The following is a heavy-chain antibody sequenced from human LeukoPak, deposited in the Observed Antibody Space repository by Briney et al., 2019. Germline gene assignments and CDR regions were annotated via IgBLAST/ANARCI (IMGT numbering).Heavy chain of an antibody. J-gene: IGHJ4*02. Sequence: GGSLRLSCAASGFTFSSYAMSWVRRAPGKGLEWVSAISGSGGSTYYADSVKGRFTISRDNSKNTLYLQMNSLRAEDTAVYYCAKDRRGPRYDHLYYFDYWGQGTLVTVSS. V-gene: IGHV3-23*01. D-gene: IGHD3-3*01. CDR1: GFTFSSYA. CDR2: ISGSGGST. CDR3: AKDRRGPRYDHLYYFDY.